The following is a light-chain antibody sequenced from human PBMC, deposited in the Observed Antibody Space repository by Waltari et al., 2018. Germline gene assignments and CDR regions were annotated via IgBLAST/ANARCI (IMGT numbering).Light chain of an antibody. CDR2: KAS. V-gene: IGKV1-5*03. CDR1: QSISSL. CDR3: QQYNTYPLT. Sequence: DIQMTQSPSTLSASVGDRVIITCRASQSISSLLAWYQQKPGKAPKLLIYKASSLESGVPSRFSGSGSGTEFTLTISSLQPDDFATYYCQQYNTYPLTFGGGTKVEIK. J-gene: IGKJ4*01.